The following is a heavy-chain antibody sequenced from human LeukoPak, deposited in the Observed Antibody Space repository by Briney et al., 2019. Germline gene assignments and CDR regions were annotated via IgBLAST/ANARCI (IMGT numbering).Heavy chain of an antibody. CDR3: ANNSSDFDAFDI. CDR1: GFTFSSFA. J-gene: IGHJ3*02. D-gene: IGHD6-19*01. V-gene: IGHV3-30*18. CDR2: ISYDGNNK. Sequence: PGRSLRLSCAASGFTFSSFAMHWVRQAPGKGLEWVSLISYDGNNKYYADSVKGRFTISRDNSKNTLYLQMNSLRAEDTAVYYCANNSSDFDAFDIWGQGTMVTVSS.